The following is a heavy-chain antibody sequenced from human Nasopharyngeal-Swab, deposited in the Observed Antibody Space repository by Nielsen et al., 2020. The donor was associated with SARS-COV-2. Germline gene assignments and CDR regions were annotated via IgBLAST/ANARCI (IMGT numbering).Heavy chain of an antibody. V-gene: IGHV3-23*03. J-gene: IGHJ4*02. CDR2: IYSGGSST. CDR1: GFTFSSYA. Sequence: GESLKISCAASGFTFSSYAMSWVRQAPGKGLEWVSVIYSGGSSTYYADSVKGRFTISRDNAKNSLYLQMNSLRAEDTAVYYCAKGFDYWGQGTLVTVSS. CDR3: AKGFDY.